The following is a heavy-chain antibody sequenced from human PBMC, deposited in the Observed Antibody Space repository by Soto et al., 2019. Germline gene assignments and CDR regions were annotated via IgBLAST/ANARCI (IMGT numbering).Heavy chain of an antibody. D-gene: IGHD4-17*01. CDR2: IRSKAYGGTT. CDR1: GFTFGDYA. Sequence: GGSLRLSCTASGFTFGDYAMSWFRQAPGKGLEWVGFIRSKAYGGTTEYAASVKGRFTISRDDSKSIAYLQMNSLKTEDTAVYYCTRDPDYGDSYFDYWGQGTLVTVSS. J-gene: IGHJ4*02. CDR3: TRDPDYGDSYFDY. V-gene: IGHV3-49*03.